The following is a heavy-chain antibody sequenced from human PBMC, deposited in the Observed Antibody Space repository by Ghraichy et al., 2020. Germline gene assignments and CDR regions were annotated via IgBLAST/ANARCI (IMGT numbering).Heavy chain of an antibody. CDR2: ISWNSGSI. Sequence: SLRLSCAASGFTFDDYAMHWVRQAPGKGLEWVSGISWNSGSIGYADSVKGRFTISRDNAKNSLYLQMNSLRAEDMALYYCAKDIGYSYGPYYFDYWGQGTLVTVSS. D-gene: IGHD5-18*01. J-gene: IGHJ4*02. CDR3: AKDIGYSYGPYYFDY. CDR1: GFTFDDYA. V-gene: IGHV3-9*03.